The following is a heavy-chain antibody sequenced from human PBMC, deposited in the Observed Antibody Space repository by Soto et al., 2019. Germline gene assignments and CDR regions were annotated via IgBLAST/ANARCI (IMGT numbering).Heavy chain of an antibody. CDR2: IWYDGSNK. D-gene: IGHD2-2*01. Sequence: GGSLRLSCAASGFTFSSYGMHWVRQAPGKGLEWVAVIWYDGSNKYYADSVKGRFTISRDNSKNTLYLQMNSLRAEDTAVYYCARGGVVVVPPDWFDPWGQGTLVTVSS. V-gene: IGHV3-33*01. CDR1: GFTFSSYG. J-gene: IGHJ5*02. CDR3: ARGGVVVVPPDWFDP.